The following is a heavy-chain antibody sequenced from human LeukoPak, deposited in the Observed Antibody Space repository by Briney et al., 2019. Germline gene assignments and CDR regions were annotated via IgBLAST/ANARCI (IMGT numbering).Heavy chain of an antibody. CDR3: AKLAKYFYGSETYYFFEH. Sequence: GGSLRLSCAASGFTFSDYYMSWIRQAPGKGLEWVSYISSSGSTIYYADSVKGRFTISRDNAKNSLYLQMNSLRAEDTAVYYCAKLAKYFYGSETYYFFEHWGQGTPVTASS. J-gene: IGHJ4*02. CDR2: ISSSGSTI. D-gene: IGHD3-10*01. V-gene: IGHV3-11*01. CDR1: GFTFSDYY.